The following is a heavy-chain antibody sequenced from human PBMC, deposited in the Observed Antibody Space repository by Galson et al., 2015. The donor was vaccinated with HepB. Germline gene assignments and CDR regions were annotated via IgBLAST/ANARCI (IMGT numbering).Heavy chain of an antibody. CDR3: ARDSGTYDSSGYWDY. CDR2: ISAYNGNT. Sequence: SVKVSCKASGYTFTSYGISWVRQAPGQGLEWMGWISAYNGNTNYAQKLQGRVTMTTDTSTSTAYMELRSLRSDDTAVYYCARDSGTYDSSGYWDYWGQGTLVTVSS. D-gene: IGHD3-22*01. V-gene: IGHV1-18*04. J-gene: IGHJ4*02. CDR1: GYTFTSYG.